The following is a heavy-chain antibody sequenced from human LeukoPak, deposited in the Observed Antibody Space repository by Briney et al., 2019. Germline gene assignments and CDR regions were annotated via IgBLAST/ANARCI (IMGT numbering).Heavy chain of an antibody. CDR1: GFTSSSYG. D-gene: IGHD1-26*01. CDR2: ISYDGSNK. Sequence: GRSLRLSCAASGFTSSSYGMHWVRQAPGKGLEWVAVISYDGSNKYYADSVKGRFTISRDNSKNTLYLQMNSLRAEDTAVYYCAKDGRATGAFDIWGQGTMVTVSS. V-gene: IGHV3-30*18. CDR3: AKDGRATGAFDI. J-gene: IGHJ3*02.